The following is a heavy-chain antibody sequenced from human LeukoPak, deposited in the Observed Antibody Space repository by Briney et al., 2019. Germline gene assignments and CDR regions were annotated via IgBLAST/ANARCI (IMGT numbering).Heavy chain of an antibody. CDR1: GFTFSSYS. J-gene: IGHJ3*02. Sequence: GGSLRLSCAASGFTFSSYSMNWVRQAPGKGLEWVSSISSSSSYIYYADSVKGRFTISRDNAKNSLYLQMNSLGAEDTAVYYCARRIAAAGTFRAFDIWGQGTMVTVSS. D-gene: IGHD6-13*01. CDR2: ISSSSSYI. V-gene: IGHV3-21*01. CDR3: ARRIAAAGTFRAFDI.